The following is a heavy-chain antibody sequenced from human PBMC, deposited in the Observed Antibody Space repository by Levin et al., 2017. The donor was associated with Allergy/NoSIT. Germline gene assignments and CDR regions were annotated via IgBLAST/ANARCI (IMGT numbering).Heavy chain of an antibody. D-gene: IGHD3-10*01. CDR3: ARDRPNFLSVRGVIRSSFDY. J-gene: IGHJ4*02. CDR2: IKQDGSEK. V-gene: IGHV3-7*01. Sequence: GESLKISCAASGFTFSSYWMSWVRQAPGKGLEWVANIKQDGSEKYYVDSVKGRFTISRDNAKNSLYLQMNSLRAEDTAVYYCARDRPNFLSVRGVIRSSFDYWGQGTLVTVSS. CDR1: GFTFSSYW.